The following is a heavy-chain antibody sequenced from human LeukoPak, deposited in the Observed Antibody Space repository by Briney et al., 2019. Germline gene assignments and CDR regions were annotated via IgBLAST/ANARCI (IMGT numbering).Heavy chain of an antibody. D-gene: IGHD2-8*01. CDR2: ISGSGGST. CDR1: GFTFSSYG. CDR3: AKDRCSNGIGCLYYYMDV. J-gene: IGHJ6*03. Sequence: PGGFLRLSCAASGFTFSSYGMSWVRQAPGKGLEWVSAISGSGGSTYYADSVKGRFTISRDNSKNTLYLQMNSLRAEDTAVYYCAKDRCSNGIGCLYYYMDVWGKGTTVTISS. V-gene: IGHV3-23*01.